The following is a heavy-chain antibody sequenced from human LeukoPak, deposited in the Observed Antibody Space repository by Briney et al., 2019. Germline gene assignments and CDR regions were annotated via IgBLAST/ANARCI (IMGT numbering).Heavy chain of an antibody. CDR1: GFTFSSYA. D-gene: IGHD3-10*01. Sequence: GGSLRLSCAASGFTFSSYAMHWVRQAPGKGLEWVAVISYDGSNKYYADSVKGRFTISRDNSKNTLYLQMNSLRAEDTAVYYCAKDNHYGSGSYVSDYWGQGTLVTVSS. V-gene: IGHV3-30*04. J-gene: IGHJ4*02. CDR3: AKDNHYGSGSYVSDY. CDR2: ISYDGSNK.